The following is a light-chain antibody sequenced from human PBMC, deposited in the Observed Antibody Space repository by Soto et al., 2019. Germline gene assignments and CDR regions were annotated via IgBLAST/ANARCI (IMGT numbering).Light chain of an antibody. Sequence: QSVLTQPPSVSGAPGQRVTISCTGSSSNIGAGYDVHWYQQLPGTAPKLLIFGNGNRPSGVPDRFSGSKSDTSASLAITGLQAEDEADYYCQTYDSSPSGLLVFGTGTKVTVL. CDR2: GNG. J-gene: IGLJ1*01. V-gene: IGLV1-40*01. CDR1: SSNIGAGYD. CDR3: QTYDSSPSGLLV.